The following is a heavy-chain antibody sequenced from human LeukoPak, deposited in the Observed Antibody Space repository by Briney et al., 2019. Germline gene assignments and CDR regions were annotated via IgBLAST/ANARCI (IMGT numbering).Heavy chain of an antibody. CDR1: GVTFRRYA. Sequence: GGSLRLSRSASGVTFRRYAMSWVRQAPGKGREWGSAVTGSGGSSYYADSVNGRFTMSRDNSKNTVDLQMNSLRVEDTAVYYCANAASLSGYYFDNWGQGTLVIVSS. J-gene: IGHJ4*02. D-gene: IGHD3-9*01. CDR3: ANAASLSGYYFDN. V-gene: IGHV3-23*01. CDR2: VTGSGGSS.